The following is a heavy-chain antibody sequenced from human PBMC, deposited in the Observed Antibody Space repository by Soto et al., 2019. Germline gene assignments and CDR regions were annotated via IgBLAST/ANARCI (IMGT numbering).Heavy chain of an antibody. V-gene: IGHV1-69*01. CDR2: IIPCFGTP. CDR3: ARSPPSITIFGVVGYYFDY. Sequence: QVQLVQSGAELKRPGSSVKVSCKASGGTFSSYAITWVQQAPGQGLEWMGGIIPCFGTPNYAQKFQGRVTITADESTSTAYMELSSLRSEDTAVYYCARSPPSITIFGVVGYYFDYWGQGTLVTVSS. CDR1: GGTFSSYA. J-gene: IGHJ4*02. D-gene: IGHD3-3*01.